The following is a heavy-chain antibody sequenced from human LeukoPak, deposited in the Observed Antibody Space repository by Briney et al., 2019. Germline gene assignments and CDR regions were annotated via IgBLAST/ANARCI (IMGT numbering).Heavy chain of an antibody. J-gene: IGHJ5*02. CDR1: GXTFSSFG. CDR2: IWYDASNK. CDR3: VRGVGVSRFNYFDP. Sequence: GGSLTLSCAASGXTFSSFGMHWVRQAPGKGLEWVAVIWYDASNKYYADSVKGRFTISRDNSKNTLFLQMNSLRDDDTAVYYCVRGVGVSRFNYFDPWGQGTLVIVSS. D-gene: IGHD6-13*01. V-gene: IGHV3-33*01.